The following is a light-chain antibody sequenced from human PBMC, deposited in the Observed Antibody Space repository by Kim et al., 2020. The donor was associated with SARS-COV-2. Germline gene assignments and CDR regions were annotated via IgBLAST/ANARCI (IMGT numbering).Light chain of an antibody. CDR2: EVT. CDR3: CSYAGSGIFVV. Sequence: QSITLSCIGTYNDVGSSNLVSWFQQYPGTAPQLIIQEVTKRPSGVSNRFSGSKSGNTASLTISGLQAEDEADYYCCSYAGSGIFVVFGGGTKVTVL. V-gene: IGLV2-23*02. J-gene: IGLJ2*01. CDR1: YNDVGSSNL.